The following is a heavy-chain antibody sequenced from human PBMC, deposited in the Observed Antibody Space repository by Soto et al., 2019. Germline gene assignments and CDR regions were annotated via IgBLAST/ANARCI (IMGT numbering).Heavy chain of an antibody. D-gene: IGHD6-19*01. Sequence: QVQLQESGPGLVKPSGTLSLTCADSGGSISDNWWSWVRQPPGKWLEWIGEVYHTGTTHYTPSSWCRGTISIDKCKNHFSLNLSAGTAADTAVYYCARHIAVPRTRGFDFWGQGTLVTVSS. CDR2: VYHTGTT. CDR1: GGSISDNW. CDR3: ARHIAVPRTRGFDF. V-gene: IGHV4-4*02. J-gene: IGHJ4*02.